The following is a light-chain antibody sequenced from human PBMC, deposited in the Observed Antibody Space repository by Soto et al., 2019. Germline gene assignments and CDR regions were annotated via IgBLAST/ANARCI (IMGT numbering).Light chain of an antibody. J-gene: IGLJ2*01. Sequence: QSALTQPASVSGSPGQSITISCAGTRDDIGAYDYVSWYQQHPGNAPKLLVYEVTNRPSGVSDRFSGSKSGNTASLTISGLQAEDEADYYCNSYTSSSAVVFGGGTKGTVL. V-gene: IGLV2-14*01. CDR1: RDDIGAYDY. CDR3: NSYTSSSAVV. CDR2: EVT.